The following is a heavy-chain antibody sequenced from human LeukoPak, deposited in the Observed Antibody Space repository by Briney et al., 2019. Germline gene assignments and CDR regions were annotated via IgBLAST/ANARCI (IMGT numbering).Heavy chain of an antibody. J-gene: IGHJ4*02. CDR1: GFTFSSYA. Sequence: GRSLRLSCAASGFTFSSYAMHWVRQAPGKGLEWVAVISYDGSNKYYADSMKGRFTISRDNSKNTLYLQMNSLRAEDTAVYYCARVRGYCSSTSCYSLDYWGQGTLVTVSS. CDR2: ISYDGSNK. D-gene: IGHD2-2*02. CDR3: ARVRGYCSSTSCYSLDY. V-gene: IGHV3-30*04.